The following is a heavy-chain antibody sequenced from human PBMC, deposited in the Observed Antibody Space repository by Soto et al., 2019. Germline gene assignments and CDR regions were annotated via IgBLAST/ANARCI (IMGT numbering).Heavy chain of an antibody. CDR2: INHSGST. D-gene: IGHD3-22*01. Sequence: SETLSLTCAVYGGSFSGYYWSWIRQPPGKGLEWIGEINHSGSTNYNPSLKSRVTISVDTSKNQFSLKLSSVTAADTAVYYCARGRYYDSSGYYYRYYFDYWGQGALVTVSS. CDR3: ARGRYYDSSGYYYRYYFDY. V-gene: IGHV4-34*01. CDR1: GGSFSGYY. J-gene: IGHJ4*02.